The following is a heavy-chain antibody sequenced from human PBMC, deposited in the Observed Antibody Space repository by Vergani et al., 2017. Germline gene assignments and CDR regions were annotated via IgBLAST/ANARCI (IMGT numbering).Heavy chain of an antibody. J-gene: IGHJ4*02. D-gene: IGHD4-17*01. CDR3: ATSPIVEDDGDYFDY. Sequence: EVQLLESGGGLVQPGGSLSLSCAASGFTFSSYAMSWVRQAPGQGLEWVSAISGSGGSTYYADSVKGRFTISRDNANTTLYLKMNRLRAEDTAVSYCATSPIVEDDGDYFDYWGQGTLVTVSS. CDR2: ISGSGGST. V-gene: IGHV3-23*01. CDR1: GFTFSSYA.